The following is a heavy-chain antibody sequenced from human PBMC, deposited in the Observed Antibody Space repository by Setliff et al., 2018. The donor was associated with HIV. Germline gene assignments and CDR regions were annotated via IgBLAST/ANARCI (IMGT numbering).Heavy chain of an antibody. Sequence: PGGSLRLSCAASGLSITDHYMDWVRQAPGKGLEWVGRIRETTKYAASIKDRFTISRDVSKNSLYLQMNSLRAEDTAIYYCARGVGAASYNPLDFWGQGTLVTVSS. V-gene: IGHV3-72*01. CDR1: GLSITDHY. CDR2: IRETT. D-gene: IGHD1-26*01. CDR3: ARGVGAASYNPLDF. J-gene: IGHJ4*02.